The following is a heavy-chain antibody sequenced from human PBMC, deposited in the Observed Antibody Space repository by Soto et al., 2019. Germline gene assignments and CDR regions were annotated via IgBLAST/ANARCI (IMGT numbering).Heavy chain of an antibody. CDR1: GGSISRYY. J-gene: IGHJ4*02. CDR3: ARVGPSFCGGDACSSEGVWIDN. Sequence: SEPLSPTCTGSGGSISRYYWIWIRQPPGRGLEWIAYIYYSVYTSYNPSLKSRVTISIDTSKNQFSLKLSSVTAADTALYYCARVGPSFCGGDACSSEGVWIDNWGQGTLVSVSS. CDR2: IYYSVYT. D-gene: IGHD2-21*01. V-gene: IGHV4-59*01.